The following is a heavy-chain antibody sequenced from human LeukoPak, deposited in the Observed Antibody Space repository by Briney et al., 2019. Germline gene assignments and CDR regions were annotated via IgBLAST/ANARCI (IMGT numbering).Heavy chain of an antibody. J-gene: IGHJ4*02. CDR2: IYYSENT. CDR1: GGSISRDY. Sequence: SETLSLTCTVSGGSISRDYWTWIRQPPGKGLEWIGYIYYSENTNYNPSLKSRVTMSLDTSKNQFSLNLSSVTAADTAVYYCARGSSSIYFDYWGQGTLVTVSS. D-gene: IGHD6-13*01. V-gene: IGHV4-59*08. CDR3: ARGSSSIYFDY.